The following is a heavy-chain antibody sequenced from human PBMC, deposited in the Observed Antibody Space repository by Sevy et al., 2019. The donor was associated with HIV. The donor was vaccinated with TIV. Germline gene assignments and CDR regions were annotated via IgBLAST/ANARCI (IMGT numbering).Heavy chain of an antibody. V-gene: IGHV3-23*01. Sequence: GGSLKLSCAASGFTFSSYAMSWVRQAPGKGLEWVSAISGSGGSTYYADSVKGRFTISRDNSKNTLYLQMNSLRAEDTAVYYWAKVSYSSGWSAIFDYWGQGTLVTVSS. CDR1: GFTFSSYA. CDR3: AKVSYSSGWSAIFDY. J-gene: IGHJ4*02. D-gene: IGHD6-19*01. CDR2: ISGSGGST.